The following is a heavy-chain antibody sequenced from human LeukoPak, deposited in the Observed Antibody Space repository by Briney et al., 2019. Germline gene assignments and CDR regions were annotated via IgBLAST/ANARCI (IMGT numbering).Heavy chain of an antibody. CDR3: ARHSEYSGFDY. D-gene: IGHD2/OR15-2a*01. CDR2: IYPRDSDT. CDR1: GYSFTTYW. Sequence: GESLKISCEVSGYSFTTYWIGWVRQMPGKGLEWVGIIYPRDSDTRYSPSFQGQVTISVDKSISTAYLQWSTMEASDTAIYYCARHSEYSGFDYWGQGTLVTVSS. J-gene: IGHJ4*02. V-gene: IGHV5-51*01.